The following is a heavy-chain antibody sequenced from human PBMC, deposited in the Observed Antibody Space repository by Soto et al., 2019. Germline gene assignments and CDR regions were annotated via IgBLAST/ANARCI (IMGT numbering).Heavy chain of an antibody. J-gene: IGHJ6*02. CDR2: IIPLFGTT. V-gene: IGHV1-69*01. CDR3: AAELGFGKLAVV. Sequence: QVPVVQSGVEVRRPGSSVKVSCKASGDTFKNCVIRWVRPAPGQGLEWMGGIIPLFGTTDFAQRFQGRLTITTDESPTTAYMELSRLRSEDTASYYCAAELGFGKLAVVWGQGTTVIVSS. CDR1: GDTFKNCV. D-gene: IGHD7-27*01.